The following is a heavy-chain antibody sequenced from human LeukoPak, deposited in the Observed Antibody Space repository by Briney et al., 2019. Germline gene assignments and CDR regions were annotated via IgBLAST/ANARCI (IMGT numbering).Heavy chain of an antibody. D-gene: IGHD6-13*01. Sequence: GSLRLSCAASGFTFSSYEMNWVRQAPGKGLEWVSYISSSGSTIYYADSVKGRFTISRDNAKNSLYLQMNSLRAEDKAVYYCARQQLSSYYYYGMDVWGQGTTVTVSS. CDR2: ISSSGSTI. J-gene: IGHJ6*02. CDR3: ARQQLSSYYYYGMDV. CDR1: GFTFSSYE. V-gene: IGHV3-48*03.